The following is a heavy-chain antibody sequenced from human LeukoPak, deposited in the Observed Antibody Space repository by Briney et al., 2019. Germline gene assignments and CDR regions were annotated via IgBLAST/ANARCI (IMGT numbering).Heavy chain of an antibody. CDR1: GFTFSSYG. D-gene: IGHD6-13*01. J-gene: IGHJ3*02. CDR3: ASEGIAAAADI. CDR2: ISYDGSNK. V-gene: IGHV3-30*03. Sequence: GGSLRLSCAVSGFTFSSYGMHWVRQAPGKGLEWVAVISYDGSNKYYAASVKGRFTISRGNSKNTLYLQMSSLRTEDTAMYYCASEGIAAAADIWGQGTMVTVSS.